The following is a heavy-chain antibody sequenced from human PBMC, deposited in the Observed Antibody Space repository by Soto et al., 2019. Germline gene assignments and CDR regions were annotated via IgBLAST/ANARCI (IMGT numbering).Heavy chain of an antibody. CDR1: GFTFSSFG. V-gene: IGHV3-48*02. Sequence: EVQLVESGGGLVQPGRSLRLSCAVSGFTFSSFGMNWVRQAPGKGLEWISFIDSSGTTRHYADSVKGRFTISRDNVQNTLYLQMNSLRDEDTAVYFCVSDPDGITDFDYWGQGTQVTVSS. D-gene: IGHD1-7*01. J-gene: IGHJ4*02. CDR3: VSDPDGITDFDY. CDR2: IDSSGTTR.